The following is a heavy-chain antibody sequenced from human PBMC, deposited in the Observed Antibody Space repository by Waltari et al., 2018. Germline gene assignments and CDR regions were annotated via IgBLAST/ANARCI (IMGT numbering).Heavy chain of an antibody. CDR2: INPNSGGT. Sequence: QVQLVQSGAEVKKPGASVKVSCKASGYTFTGYYMHWVRQAPGQGLEWMGRINPNSGGTNYAQKCQGRVTMTRDTSISTAYMELSRLRSDDTAVYYCARIRPRGSGSPYYFDYWGQGTLVTVSS. J-gene: IGHJ4*02. CDR1: GYTFTGYY. CDR3: ARIRPRGSGSPYYFDY. V-gene: IGHV1-2*06. D-gene: IGHD3-10*01.